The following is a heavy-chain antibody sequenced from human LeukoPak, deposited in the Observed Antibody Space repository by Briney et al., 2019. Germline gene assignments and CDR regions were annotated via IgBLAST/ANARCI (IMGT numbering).Heavy chain of an antibody. Sequence: GGSLRLSCAASGFTFSSYAMSWVRQAPGKELEWVSVISGSGISSYYADSVKGRFTISRDNSKNTLYLQMNSLRAEDTAVYYCAKDGLLGDDAFDIWGQGTMVTVSS. J-gene: IGHJ3*02. CDR1: GFTFSSYA. CDR2: ISGSGISS. V-gene: IGHV3-23*01. CDR3: AKDGLLGDDAFDI. D-gene: IGHD2-15*01.